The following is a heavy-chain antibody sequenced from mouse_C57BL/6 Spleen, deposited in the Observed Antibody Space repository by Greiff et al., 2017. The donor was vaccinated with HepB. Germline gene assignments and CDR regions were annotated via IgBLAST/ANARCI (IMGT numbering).Heavy chain of an antibody. CDR1: GFTFSSYA. D-gene: IGHD3-3*01. V-gene: IGHV5-4*01. Sequence: EVKLMESGGGLVKPGGSLKLSCAASGFTFSSYAMSWVRQTPEKRLEWVATISDGGSYTYYPDNVKGRFTISRDNAKNNLYLQMSHLKSEDTAMYYCARDWGDVGDWGQGTTLTVSS. J-gene: IGHJ2*01. CDR3: ARDWGDVGD. CDR2: ISDGGSYT.